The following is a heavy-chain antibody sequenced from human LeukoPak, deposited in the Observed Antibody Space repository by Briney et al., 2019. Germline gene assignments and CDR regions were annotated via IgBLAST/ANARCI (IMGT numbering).Heavy chain of an antibody. CDR1: GFTFRTYA. CDR2: IHYDETKK. Sequence: GRSLRLSCAASGFTFRTYAMHWVRQAPGKGLQWVAFIHYDETKKYYRDSVEGRFTISRDNSKNTLFLEMNSLRGEDTAIYYCANGRDYYYSMEVWGRGTTVIVSS. CDR3: ANGRDYYYSMEV. J-gene: IGHJ6*03. D-gene: IGHD1-26*01. V-gene: IGHV3-30*02.